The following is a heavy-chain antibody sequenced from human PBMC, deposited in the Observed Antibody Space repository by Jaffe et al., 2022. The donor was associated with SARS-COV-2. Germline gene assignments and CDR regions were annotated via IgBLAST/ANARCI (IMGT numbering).Heavy chain of an antibody. CDR3: ARDGARSDGEYSGWLDP. V-gene: IGHV1-46*04. Sequence: QLQLVQSGAEVKKPGASVKVSCKASGYTFTSFYMHWLRQAPGQGLEWMGMINPSDGSTGFAQKLQGRATVTRDTSTSTVYMEVSSLRSEDTAVYYCARDGARSDGEYSGWLDPWGQGTLVTVSS. CDR1: GYTFTSFY. J-gene: IGHJ5*02. D-gene: IGHD5-12*01. CDR2: INPSDGST.